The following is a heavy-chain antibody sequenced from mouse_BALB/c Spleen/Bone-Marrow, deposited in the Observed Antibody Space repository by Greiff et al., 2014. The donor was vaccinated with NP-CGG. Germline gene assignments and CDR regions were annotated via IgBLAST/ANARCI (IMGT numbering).Heavy chain of an antibody. J-gene: IGHJ4*01. V-gene: IGHV5-6-4*01. Sequence: DVKLVESGGGLVKPGGSLKLSCAASGFTFSSYTMSWVRQTPEKRLEWVATISSGGSYTYYPDSVKGRFTISRDNAKNTLYLQMSSLTSEDTAMYYCTRDLYDGYYYYAMDYWGQGTSVTVSS. CDR1: GFTFSSYT. D-gene: IGHD2-3*01. CDR2: ISSGGSYT. CDR3: TRDLYDGYYYYAMDY.